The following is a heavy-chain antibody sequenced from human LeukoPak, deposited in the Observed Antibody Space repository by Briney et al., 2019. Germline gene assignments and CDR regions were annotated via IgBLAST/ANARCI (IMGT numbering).Heavy chain of an antibody. CDR1: GGSISGYY. CDR3: AREQWLAFDY. Sequence: SETLSLTCAVSGGSISGYYWSWIRQPAGKGLELIGRIYTTWTTYYSHSLKSRVTMTVDTSKNQFSLELSSVTAADTAVYYCAREQWLAFDYWGQGTLVTV. D-gene: IGHD6-19*01. CDR2: IYTTWTT. J-gene: IGHJ4*02. V-gene: IGHV4-4*07.